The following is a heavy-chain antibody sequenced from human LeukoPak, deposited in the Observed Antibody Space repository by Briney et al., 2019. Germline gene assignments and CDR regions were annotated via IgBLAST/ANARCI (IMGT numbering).Heavy chain of an antibody. CDR1: GFTFSNYG. J-gene: IGHJ5*02. V-gene: IGHV3-33*01. CDR3: ARDSGITVPGINQAGFDP. D-gene: IGHD6-19*01. Sequence: PGGSLRLSCAASGFTFSNYGMHWVRQAPGKGLEWVAVIWYDESNKYYADSVKGRFTISRDNSKNTLYLQMNSLRAEDTAVYYCARDSGITVPGINQAGFDPWGQGTLVTVSS. CDR2: IWYDESNK.